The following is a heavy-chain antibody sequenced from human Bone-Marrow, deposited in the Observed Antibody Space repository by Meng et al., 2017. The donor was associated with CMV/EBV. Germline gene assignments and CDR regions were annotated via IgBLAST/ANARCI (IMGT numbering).Heavy chain of an antibody. V-gene: IGHV5-51*01. J-gene: IGHJ4*02. CDR2: IYPGDSDT. Sequence: GESLKISCKGFGYDFSGYWIAWVRQMPGKGLEWMGIIYPGDSDTRYSPSFQGQVTISADRSISTAYLQWSSLKASDTAIYYCARRDIKSSNPGYFEFWGQGPLVTVSS. CDR1: GYDFSGYW. CDR3: ARRDIKSSNPGYFEF. D-gene: IGHD2-15*01.